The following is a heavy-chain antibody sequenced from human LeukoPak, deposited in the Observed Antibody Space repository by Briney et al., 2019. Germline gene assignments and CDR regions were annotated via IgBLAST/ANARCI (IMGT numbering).Heavy chain of an antibody. Sequence: ASVKVSCKASGGTFSSYTISWVRQAPGQGLEWMGRIIPILGIANYAQKSQGRVTITADKSTSTAYMELSSLRSEDTAVYYCARFRYSSSSGLQGWFQNDAFDIWGQGTMVTVSS. CDR2: IIPILGIA. V-gene: IGHV1-69*02. CDR1: GGTFSSYT. J-gene: IGHJ3*02. CDR3: ARFRYSSSSGLQGWFQNDAFDI. D-gene: IGHD6-6*01.